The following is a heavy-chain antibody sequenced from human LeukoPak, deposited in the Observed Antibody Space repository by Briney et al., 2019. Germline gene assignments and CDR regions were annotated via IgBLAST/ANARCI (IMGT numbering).Heavy chain of an antibody. CDR1: GGSISSYY. CDR3: ARAQVGIVGATEFAY. V-gene: IGHV4-59*08. D-gene: IGHD1-26*01. J-gene: IGHJ4*02. CDR2: IYYSGST. Sequence: SETLSLTYTVSGGSISSYYWTWIRQPPGKGLEWIGYIYYSGSTKYNPSLKSRVTISVDSSKNHFSLKLSSVTAADTAVHYCARAQVGIVGATEFAYWGQGTLVTVSS.